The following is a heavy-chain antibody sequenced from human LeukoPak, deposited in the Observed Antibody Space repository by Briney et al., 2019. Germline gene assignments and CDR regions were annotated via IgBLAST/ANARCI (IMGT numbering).Heavy chain of an antibody. V-gene: IGHV4-39*07. D-gene: IGHD2-2*01. CDR2: IYYSGST. Sequence: PSETLSLTCTVSGDSISSSSYYWGWILQPPGKGLEWIGSIYYSGSTYYNPSLKSRVTISVDTSKNQFFLRLSSVTAADTAVYYCARDGAYPHNWFDPWGQGTLVTVSS. CDR3: ARDGAYPHNWFDP. CDR1: GDSISSSSYY. J-gene: IGHJ5*02.